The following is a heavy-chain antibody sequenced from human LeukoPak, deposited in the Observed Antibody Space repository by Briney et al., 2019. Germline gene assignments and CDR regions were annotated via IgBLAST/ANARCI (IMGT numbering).Heavy chain of an antibody. CDR2: IKQDGSEK. D-gene: IGHD4-17*01. CDR3: ARHGRHGSPMTTFDY. Sequence: SGGSLRLSCAASGFTFSSYWMSWVRQAPGKGLEWVANIKQDGSEKYYVDSVKGRFTISRDNAKNSLYLQMNSLRAEDTAVYYCARHGRHGSPMTTFDYWGQGTLVTVSS. J-gene: IGHJ4*02. CDR1: GFTFSSYW. V-gene: IGHV3-7*01.